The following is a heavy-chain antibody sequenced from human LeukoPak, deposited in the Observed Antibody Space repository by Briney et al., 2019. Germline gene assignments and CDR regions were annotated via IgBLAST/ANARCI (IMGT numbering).Heavy chain of an antibody. D-gene: IGHD3-22*01. CDR1: GYTFTSYY. CDR3: ARHANYDRSARPLDY. Sequence: ASVKVSCKASGYTFTSYYMHWVRQAPGQGLEWMGIINPSGGSTSYAQKFQGRVTMTRDTSTSTVYMELSSLRSEDTAVYYCARHANYDRSARPLDYWGQGTLVTVSS. CDR2: INPSGGST. V-gene: IGHV1-46*01. J-gene: IGHJ4*02.